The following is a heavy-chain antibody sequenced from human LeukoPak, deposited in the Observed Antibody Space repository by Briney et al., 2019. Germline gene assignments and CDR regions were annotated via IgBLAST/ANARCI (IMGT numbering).Heavy chain of an antibody. V-gene: IGHV4-59*01. D-gene: IGHD3-3*01. Sequence: KPSETLSLTCTVSGGSISSYYWSWIRQPPGKGLEGIGYIYYSGSTNYNPSLKSRVTISVDTSKNQFSLKLSSVTAADTAVYYCAVGGGFWSGYWTPAIDYWGQGTLVTVSS. CDR2: IYYSGST. CDR3: AVGGGFWSGYWTPAIDY. CDR1: GGSISSYY. J-gene: IGHJ4*02.